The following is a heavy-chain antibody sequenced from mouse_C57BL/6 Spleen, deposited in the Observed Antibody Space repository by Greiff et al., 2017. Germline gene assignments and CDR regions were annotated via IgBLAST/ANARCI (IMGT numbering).Heavy chain of an antibody. CDR1: GYTFTSYW. D-gene: IGHD1-2*01. CDR2: IDPSDGDT. Sequence: QVQLQQPGAELVRPGSSVKLSCKASGYTFTSYWMHWVKQRPIQSLEWIGNIDPSDGDTPYNQKFKDKAILTADKSSSTAYMQLSSLTSEDSAVYDCASFWPSLEGYFDVWGTGTTVTVSS. J-gene: IGHJ1*03. V-gene: IGHV1-52*01. CDR3: ASFWPSLEGYFDV.